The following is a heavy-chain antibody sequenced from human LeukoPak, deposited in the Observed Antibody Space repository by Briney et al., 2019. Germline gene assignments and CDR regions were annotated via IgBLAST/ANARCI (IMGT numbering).Heavy chain of an antibody. CDR2: INHSGST. V-gene: IGHV4-34*01. CDR3: ARRASHNVILTGYSATYYMDV. J-gene: IGHJ6*03. D-gene: IGHD3-9*01. Sequence: PSETLSLTCGVYGGSFSGYYWSWIRQSPGKGLEWIGEINHSGSTNYNPSLKSRVTIAVDTSKNQFSLKLSSVTAADTAVYYCARRASHNVILTGYSATYYMDVWGKGTTVTISS. CDR1: GGSFSGYY.